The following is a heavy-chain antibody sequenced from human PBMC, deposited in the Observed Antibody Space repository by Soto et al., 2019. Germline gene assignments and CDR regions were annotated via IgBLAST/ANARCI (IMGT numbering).Heavy chain of an antibody. D-gene: IGHD6-19*01. Sequence: LETLSLTCAVSGGSVCSSRWGRSFRQPPGKGLEWIGEIYHSGSTNYNPSLKSRVTISVDKSKNQFSLKLSSVTAADTAVFYCARFMVAGSANAFDIWGQGTMVT. CDR3: ARFMVAGSANAFDI. J-gene: IGHJ3*02. V-gene: IGHV4-4*02. CDR1: GGSVCSSRW. CDR2: IYHSGST.